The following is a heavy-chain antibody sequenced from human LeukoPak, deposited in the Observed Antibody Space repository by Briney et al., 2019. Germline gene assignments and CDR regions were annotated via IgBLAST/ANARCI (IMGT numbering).Heavy chain of an antibody. Sequence: GGSLRLSCAASGFTFSDYYMRWIRQAPGKGLEWVSNISSSGSTIYYADSVKGRFTISRDNAKNSLYLQMNSLRAEDTAVYYCARSVIAVDGSPYFDYWGQGTLVTVSS. J-gene: IGHJ4*02. D-gene: IGHD6-19*01. V-gene: IGHV3-11*01. CDR3: ARSVIAVDGSPYFDY. CDR1: GFTFSDYY. CDR2: ISSSGSTI.